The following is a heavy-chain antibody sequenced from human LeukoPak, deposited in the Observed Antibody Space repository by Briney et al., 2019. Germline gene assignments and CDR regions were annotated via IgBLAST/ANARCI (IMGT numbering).Heavy chain of an antibody. CDR1: GYTFTGYY. Sequence: ASVKVSCKASGYTFTGYYIDWVRQAPGQGLEWMGWITPNSGGTKYGQKFQGRVTMTRGTSISTAYMELSSLRSDDTAVYYCARVLRWNYVEDAFDIWGQGTMVTVSS. CDR2: ITPNSGGT. V-gene: IGHV1-2*02. D-gene: IGHD1-7*01. J-gene: IGHJ3*02. CDR3: ARVLRWNYVEDAFDI.